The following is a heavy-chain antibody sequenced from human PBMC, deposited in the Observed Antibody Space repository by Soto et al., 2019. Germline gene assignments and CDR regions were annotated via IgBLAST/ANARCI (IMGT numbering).Heavy chain of an antibody. J-gene: IGHJ4*02. D-gene: IGHD6-13*01. V-gene: IGHV1-3*04. CDR1: GYTFTSYA. CDR2: INTVINNI. CDR3: SAAASGHYFDY. Sequence: ASVKVSCKASGYTFTSYAMHWVRQAPGQRLEWMGGINTVINNIKYVQKFQGRVTITADESTSTAYMELSSLRSEDTAVYYCSAAASGHYFDYWGQGTLVTVSS.